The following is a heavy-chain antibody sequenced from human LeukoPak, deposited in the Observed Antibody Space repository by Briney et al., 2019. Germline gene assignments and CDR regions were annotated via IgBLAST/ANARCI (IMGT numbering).Heavy chain of an antibody. CDR1: GFTFDDYA. J-gene: IGHJ4*02. Sequence: GGSLRLSCAASGFTFDDYAMHWVRQAPGKGLEWVSGISWNSGSIGYADSVKGRFTISRDNAKNTVYLQMNSLRAEDTAVYYCARDRTLSYGVTIDYWGQGTLVTVSS. CDR3: ARDRTLSYGVTIDY. D-gene: IGHD4-17*01. CDR2: ISWNSGSI. V-gene: IGHV3-9*01.